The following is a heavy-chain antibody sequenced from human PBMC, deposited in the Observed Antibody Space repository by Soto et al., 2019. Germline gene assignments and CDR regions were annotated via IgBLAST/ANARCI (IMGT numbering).Heavy chain of an antibody. CDR3: AKERDNTGEPLDY. Sequence: QVQLVESGGGVVQPGRSLRLSCAASGFSFSHYGMHWVRQAPGRGLEWVAVISYDGNNRYYLDSVKGRFTISRDNPKNTLFLQMNSLRGEDTAVYYCAKERDNTGEPLDYWGQGTLVTVSS. CDR1: GFSFSHYG. CDR2: ISYDGNNR. D-gene: IGHD2-8*02. J-gene: IGHJ4*02. V-gene: IGHV3-30*18.